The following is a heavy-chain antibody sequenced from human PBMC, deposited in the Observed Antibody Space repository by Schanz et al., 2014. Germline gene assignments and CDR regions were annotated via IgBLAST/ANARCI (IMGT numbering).Heavy chain of an antibody. V-gene: IGHV3-33*08. J-gene: IGHJ5*02. D-gene: IGHD3-10*01. Sequence: VQLVESGGGLVQPGGSLRLSCAASGFTFSSYGMHWVRQAPGKGLEWVAVIWYDGSNKYYADSVKGRFTISRDNSKNTLFLQMNSLRVEDTAVYYCARPALWFGDNCFDPWGQGTLVTVSS. CDR1: GFTFSSYG. CDR3: ARPALWFGDNCFDP. CDR2: IWYDGSNK.